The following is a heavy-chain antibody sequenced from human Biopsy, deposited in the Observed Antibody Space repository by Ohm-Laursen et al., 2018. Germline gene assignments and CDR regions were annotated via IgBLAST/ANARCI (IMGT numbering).Heavy chain of an antibody. V-gene: IGHV1-69*06. J-gene: IGHJ1*01. D-gene: IGHD3-9*01. CDR2: HIPILGPG. CDR3: ATKLTGYFHH. Sequence: GASVKVSCKAPEGTFSNYGVHWVRQAPGQGLEWLGGHIPILGPGTSAQKFQDRVTVAADTSTSTATMELRSLRSDDTAVYYCATKLTGYFHHWGQGTLVIVSS. CDR1: EGTFSNYG.